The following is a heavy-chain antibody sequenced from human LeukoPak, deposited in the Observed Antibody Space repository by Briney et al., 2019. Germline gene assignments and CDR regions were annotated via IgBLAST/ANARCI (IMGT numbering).Heavy chain of an antibody. CDR3: AKDIVVVPAAAFDP. J-gene: IGHJ5*02. D-gene: IGHD2-2*01. V-gene: IGHV3-23*01. CDR1: GFTFSSYA. Sequence: GGSLRLSCAASGFTFSSYAMSWVRQAPGRGLEWVSAISGSGGSTYYADSVKGRFTISRDNSKNTLYLQMNSLRAEDTAVYYCAKDIVVVPAAAFDPWGQGTLVTVSS. CDR2: ISGSGGST.